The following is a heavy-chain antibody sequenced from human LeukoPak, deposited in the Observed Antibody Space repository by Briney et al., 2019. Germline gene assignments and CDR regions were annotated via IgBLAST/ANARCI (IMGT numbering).Heavy chain of an antibody. CDR1: GGSISSSY. V-gene: IGHV4-4*07. CDR3: ASRTSGTHYFES. D-gene: IGHD1-26*01. J-gene: IGHJ4*02. CDR2: VYTSGST. Sequence: SETLSLTCTVSGGSISSSYWSWIRQPAGKGLEWIGRVYTSGSTNYNYNPSLKSRLTMSVDTSKNQFSLKLRSVTAADTAVYYCASRTSGTHYFESWGQGTLVTVSS.